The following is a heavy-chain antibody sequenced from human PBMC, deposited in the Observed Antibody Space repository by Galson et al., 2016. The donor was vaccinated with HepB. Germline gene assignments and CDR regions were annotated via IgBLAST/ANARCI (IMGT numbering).Heavy chain of an antibody. CDR1: GFSFDYHT. Sequence: SLRLSCAASGFSFDYHTMHWFRQSPGKAPEWVSAITSVSTHTYYADSVRGRFTISRDNAKNSLYLQMTSLKVEDTAIYYCARLVSVAFGLDYWGPGTLVTVSS. V-gene: IGHV3-21*01. CDR3: ARLVSVAFGLDY. CDR2: ITSVSTHT. J-gene: IGHJ4*02. D-gene: IGHD3-3*02.